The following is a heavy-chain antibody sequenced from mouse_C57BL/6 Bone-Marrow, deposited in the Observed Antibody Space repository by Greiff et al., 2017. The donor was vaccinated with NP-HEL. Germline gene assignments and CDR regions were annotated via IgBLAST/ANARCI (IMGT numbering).Heavy chain of an antibody. CDR2: IYPGSGST. CDR3: ARRGYYGNYGFAY. CDR1: GYTFTSYW. J-gene: IGHJ3*01. D-gene: IGHD2-1*01. Sequence: QVQLKQPGAELVKPGASVKMSCKASGYTFTSYWITWVKQRPGQGLEWIGDIYPGSGSTNYNEKFKSKATLTVDTSSSTAYMQLSSLTSEDSAVYYCARRGYYGNYGFAYWGQGTLVTVSA. V-gene: IGHV1-55*01.